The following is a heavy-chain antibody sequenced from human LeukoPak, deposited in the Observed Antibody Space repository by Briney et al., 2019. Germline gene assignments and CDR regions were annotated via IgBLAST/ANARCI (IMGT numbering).Heavy chain of an antibody. V-gene: IGHV3-15*01. D-gene: IGHD1-26*01. CDR2: IKAKAHGGTI. J-gene: IGHJ4*02. CDR1: GFTFSSYW. CDR3: TTDGVGVEGATYDN. Sequence: GGSLRLSCAASGFTFSSYWMSWVRQAPGKGLEWVGRIKAKAHGGTIEYAAPVKGRFTISRDDSKNTPYLQMNSLKTEDTAVYYCTTDGVGVEGATYDNWGQGTLVSVSS.